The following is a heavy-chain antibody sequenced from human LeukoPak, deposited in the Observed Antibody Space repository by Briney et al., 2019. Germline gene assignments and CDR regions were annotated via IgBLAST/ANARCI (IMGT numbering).Heavy chain of an antibody. J-gene: IGHJ4*02. CDR3: AKDESRYNDPYYFDY. V-gene: IGHV3-30*18. CDR1: GFTFSSYG. Sequence: GGSLRLSCAASGFTFSSYGMHWVRQAPGKGLEWVAVISYDGSNKYYADSVKGRFTISRDYSNNTLYLQMNSLRAEDTAVYYCAKDESRYNDPYYFDYWGQGTLVTVSS. D-gene: IGHD1-14*01. CDR2: ISYDGSNK.